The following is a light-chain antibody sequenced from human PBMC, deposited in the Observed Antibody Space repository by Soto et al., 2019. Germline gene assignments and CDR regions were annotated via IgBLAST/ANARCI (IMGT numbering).Light chain of an antibody. J-gene: IGKJ5*01. CDR1: QSISSW. CDR2: DAS. Sequence: DIQMYQSPSTLSASVGDRVTITCRASQSISSWLAWYQQKLGRAPRLLIYDASSLESGVPSRFSGSGYGTEFTLTINSLQAEDCAVYYCQQYYNWPRTFGQGTRLEIK. CDR3: QQYYNWPRT. V-gene: IGKV1-5*01.